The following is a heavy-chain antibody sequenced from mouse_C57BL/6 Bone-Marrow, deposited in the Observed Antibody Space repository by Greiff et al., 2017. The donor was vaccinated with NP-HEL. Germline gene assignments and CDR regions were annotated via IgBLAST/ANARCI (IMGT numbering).Heavy chain of an antibody. V-gene: IGHV1-81*01. D-gene: IGHD1-1*01. J-gene: IGHJ1*03. CDR3: AREDSSYGSSYWYFDV. CDR1: GYTFTSYG. Sequence: VQLQQSGAELARPGASVKLSCKASGYTFTSYGISWVKQRTGQGLEWIGEIYPRSGNTYYNEKFKGKATLTADKSSSTAYMELRSLTSEDSAVYFCAREDSSYGSSYWYFDVWGTGNTVTVSS. CDR2: IYPRSGNT.